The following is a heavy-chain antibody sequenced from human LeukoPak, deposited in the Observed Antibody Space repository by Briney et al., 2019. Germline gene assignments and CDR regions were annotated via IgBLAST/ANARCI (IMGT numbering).Heavy chain of an antibody. V-gene: IGHV1-8*01. CDR1: GYTFTSYD. Sequence: ASVNVSCKASGYTFTSYDINWVRQATGQGLEWMGWMNPNSGNTGYAQKFQGRVTMTRNTSISTAYMELSSLRSEDTAVYYCARASYYDFWSGYYGLKGYYYYGMDVWGQGTTVTVSS. CDR3: ARASYYDFWSGYYGLKGYYYYGMDV. CDR2: MNPNSGNT. D-gene: IGHD3-3*01. J-gene: IGHJ6*02.